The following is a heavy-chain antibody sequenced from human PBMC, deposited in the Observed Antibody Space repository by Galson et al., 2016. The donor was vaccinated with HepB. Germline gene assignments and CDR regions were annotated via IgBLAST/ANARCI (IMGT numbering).Heavy chain of an antibody. Sequence: PALVKPTQTLTLTCTFSGFSLTTSGVNVGWIRQPPGKALEWLALIYWNDDKRYSPSLKSRVTITKDTTKNQVVLTMTNMDPVDTATYYFARRRGSPYYYYVYGMDVWGEGTTVTVSS. CDR1: GFSLTTSGVN. V-gene: IGHV2-5*01. CDR2: IYWNDDK. J-gene: IGHJ6*04. CDR3: ARRRGSPYYYYVYGMDV. D-gene: IGHD6-13*01.